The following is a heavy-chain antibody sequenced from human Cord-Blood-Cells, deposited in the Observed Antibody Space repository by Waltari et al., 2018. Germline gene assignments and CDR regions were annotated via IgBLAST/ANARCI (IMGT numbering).Heavy chain of an antibody. J-gene: IGHJ6*02. Sequence: QVQLVQSGAEVKKPGASVKVSCKASGYTFTSYDINWVRQDTGQGLEWMGWMNPNSGNTGYAQKFQGRVTMTRNTSISTAYMELSSLRSEDTAVYYCAGINYDFWSGYYYYYGMDVWGQGTTVTVSS. D-gene: IGHD3-3*01. CDR3: AGINYDFWSGYYYYYGMDV. CDR1: GYTFTSYD. V-gene: IGHV1-8*01. CDR2: MNPNSGNT.